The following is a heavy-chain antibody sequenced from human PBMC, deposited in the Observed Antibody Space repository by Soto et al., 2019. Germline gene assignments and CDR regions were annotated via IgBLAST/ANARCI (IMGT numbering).Heavy chain of an antibody. D-gene: IGHD3-3*01. V-gene: IGHV3-33*01. CDR2: IWYDGSNK. CDR3: ARDLMIFGVVYGMDV. J-gene: IGHJ6*02. CDR1: GFTFSSYG. Sequence: QPGGSLRLSCAASGFTFSSYGMHWVRQAPGKGLEWVAVIWYDGSNKYYADSVKGRFTISRDNSKNTLYLQMNSLRAEDTAVYYCARDLMIFGVVYGMDVWGQGTTVTVSS.